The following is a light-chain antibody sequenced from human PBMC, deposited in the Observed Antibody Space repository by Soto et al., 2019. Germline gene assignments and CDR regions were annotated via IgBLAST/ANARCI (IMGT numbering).Light chain of an antibody. CDR3: NSYTSSNTLV. J-gene: IGLJ1*01. V-gene: IGLV2-14*01. CDR1: KKDIRFFHY. Sequence: QSVLTQPAGVTGSLGQSITVSCTAAKKDIRFFHYVSRYHQHPAKAHTPNIYEVSSPPSVVSNRFSGSRSGNTASLTISGLQTKDEDDYYCNSYTSSNTLVSGTGTKVTVL. CDR2: EVS.